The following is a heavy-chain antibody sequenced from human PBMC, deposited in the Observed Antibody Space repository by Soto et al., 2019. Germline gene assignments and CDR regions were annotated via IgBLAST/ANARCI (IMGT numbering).Heavy chain of an antibody. CDR1: GFTVSSSY. CDR2: IYSGGST. D-gene: IGHD1-26*01. CDR3: ARDKSGSYDY. V-gene: IGHV3-53*01. J-gene: IGHJ4*02. Sequence: VQLVESGGGLIQPGGSLRLSCAASGFTVSSSYMTWGRQAPGKGLEWVSVIYSGGSTYYADSVKGRFTISRDNSKTTLYLQMNSLRAEDTAVYYCARDKSGSYDYWGQGTLVTVSS.